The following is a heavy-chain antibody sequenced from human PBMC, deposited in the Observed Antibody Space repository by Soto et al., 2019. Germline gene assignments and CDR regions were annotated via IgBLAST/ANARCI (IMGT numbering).Heavy chain of an antibody. Sequence: RASVKVSCNASGYTFTNYYIHWVRQAPGQGLEWMGIINPSTGSTTYAQKFQGRVTLTRDTSTSTVYMDLSSLRSGDTAVYYCARGRFTTVNTCWYSDYWGKGEQVNVSS. V-gene: IGHV1-46*01. CDR2: INPSTGST. CDR1: GYTFTNYY. CDR3: ARGRFTTVNTCWYSDY. D-gene: IGHD3-22*01. J-gene: IGHJ4*02.